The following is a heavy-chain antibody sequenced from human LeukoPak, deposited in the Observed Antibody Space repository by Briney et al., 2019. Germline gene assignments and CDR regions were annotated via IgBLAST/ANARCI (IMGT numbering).Heavy chain of an antibody. J-gene: IGHJ3*02. CDR1: GGSISSYY. CDR3: ARARSLHSDDAFDI. CDR2: IYISEST. V-gene: IGHV4-4*07. Sequence: SETLSLTCTVSGGSISSYYWSWIRQPAGKGLEWIGRIYISESTNYNPSLKSRVTMSVDTSKNQFSLKLSSVTAADTAVYYCARARSLHSDDAFDIWGQGTMVTVSS. D-gene: IGHD1-26*01.